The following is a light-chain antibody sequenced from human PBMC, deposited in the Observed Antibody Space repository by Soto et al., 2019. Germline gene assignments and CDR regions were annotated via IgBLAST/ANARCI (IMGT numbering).Light chain of an antibody. V-gene: IGKV3-20*01. CDR3: LQYSDYPWT. J-gene: IGKJ1*01. CDR2: DAS. CDR1: QSVSNTH. Sequence: EIVLTQSPGSLSLSPGESATLSCRASQSVSNTHVAWYQQRPGQAPRLLIYDASRRDIGVPDRFSGSGSGTDFTLTITSLHPDDFAIYYCLQYSDYPWTFGQGTEVEIK.